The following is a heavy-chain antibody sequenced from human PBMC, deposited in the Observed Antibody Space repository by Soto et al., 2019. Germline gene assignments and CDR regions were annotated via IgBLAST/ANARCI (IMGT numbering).Heavy chain of an antibody. CDR1: GYSISSGYY. CDR2: IYHSGST. Sequence: PSETLSLTCAVSGYSISSGYYWGWIRQPPVKGLEWIGSIYHSGSTYYNPSLKSRVTISVDTSKNQFSLKLSSVTAADTAVYYCARGQGGSWYSYYYGMDVWGQGTTVTVSS. D-gene: IGHD6-13*01. J-gene: IGHJ6*02. CDR3: ARGQGGSWYSYYYGMDV. V-gene: IGHV4-38-2*01.